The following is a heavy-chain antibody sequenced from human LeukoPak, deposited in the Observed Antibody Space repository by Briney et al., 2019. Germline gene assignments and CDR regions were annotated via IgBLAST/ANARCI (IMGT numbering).Heavy chain of an antibody. CDR3: ATDDGIRYFHDAFDI. D-gene: IGHD3-9*01. V-gene: IGHV1-18*04. Sequence: VASVKVSCKASGYTFTSYGISWVRQAPGQGLDWMGWISACNGNTNYAQKLQGRVTMTTDTSTSTAYMELRSLRSDDTAVYFCATDDGIRYFHDAFDIWGQGTMVTVSS. CDR1: GYTFTSYG. CDR2: ISACNGNT. J-gene: IGHJ3*02.